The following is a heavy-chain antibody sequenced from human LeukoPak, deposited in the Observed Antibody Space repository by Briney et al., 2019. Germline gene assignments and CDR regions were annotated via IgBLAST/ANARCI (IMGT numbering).Heavy chain of an antibody. V-gene: IGHV4-4*09. D-gene: IGHD1-7*01. CDR3: ARRYRLHSWNYAYAFDI. J-gene: IGHJ3*02. Sequence: SETLSLTCTVSGGSISSYYWSWIRQPPGRGLEWLGYIYTSGSTNYIPSLKSRVTISVDTSKNQFSLKLSSVTAADTAVYYRARRYRLHSWNYAYAFDIWGRGTMVTVSS. CDR1: GGSISSYY. CDR2: IYTSGST.